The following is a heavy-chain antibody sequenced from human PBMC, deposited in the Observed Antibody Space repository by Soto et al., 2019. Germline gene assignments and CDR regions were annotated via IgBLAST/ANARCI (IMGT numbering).Heavy chain of an antibody. CDR2: INPNSGGT. D-gene: IGHD3-16*02. CDR3: ARDFSGLHLGELSSPGVGALAFDI. CDR1: GYTFTGYY. Sequence: QVQLVQSGAEVKKPGASVKVSCKASGYTFTGYYMHWVRQAPGQGLEWMGWINPNSGGTNYAQKFQGWVTMTRDTSISTAYMELSRLRSDDTAVYYCARDFSGLHLGELSSPGVGALAFDIWGQGTMVTVSS. V-gene: IGHV1-2*04. J-gene: IGHJ3*02.